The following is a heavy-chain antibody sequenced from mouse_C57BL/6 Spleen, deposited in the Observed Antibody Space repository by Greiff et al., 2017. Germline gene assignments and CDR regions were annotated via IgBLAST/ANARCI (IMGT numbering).Heavy chain of an antibody. CDR1: GFTFSDYG. Sequence: EVQGVESGGGLVKPGGSLKLSCAASGFTFSDYGMHWVRQAPEKGLEWVAYISSGSSTIYYADTVKGRFTISRDNAKNTLFLQMTSLRSEDTAMYYCARLRAYPYAMDYWGQGTSVTVSS. D-gene: IGHD2-10*01. J-gene: IGHJ4*01. CDR2: ISSGSSTI. CDR3: ARLRAYPYAMDY. V-gene: IGHV5-17*01.